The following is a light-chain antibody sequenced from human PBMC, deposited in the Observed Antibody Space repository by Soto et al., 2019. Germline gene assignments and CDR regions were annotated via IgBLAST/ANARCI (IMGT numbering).Light chain of an antibody. V-gene: IGLV2-11*01. Sequence: QSALTQPRSVSGSPGKSVTISCTGTSSDVGGYKFVSWYQQHPGKAPKFMIYEVSKRPSGVPDRFSGSKSGNTAFLTISGLQAEDEADYYCCSYAGFYTSVFGTGTKLTVL. CDR3: CSYAGFYTSV. J-gene: IGLJ1*01. CDR2: EVS. CDR1: SSDVGGYKF.